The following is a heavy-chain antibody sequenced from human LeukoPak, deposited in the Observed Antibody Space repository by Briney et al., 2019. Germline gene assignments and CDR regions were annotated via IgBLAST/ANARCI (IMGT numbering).Heavy chain of an antibody. CDR2: ISYDGTNK. D-gene: IGHD3-10*01. V-gene: IGHV3-30-3*01. CDR3: ARDPEHYGSGSYLDY. CDR1: GFTFSSSG. J-gene: IGHJ4*02. Sequence: PGKSLRFSCAAFGFTFSSSGLNWVRQAPGKGLEWVAVISYDGTNKNYADSVKGRFTISRDSSKNTVYLEMNSLRGEDTAVYYCARDPEHYGSGSYLDYWGQGSLVTVSS.